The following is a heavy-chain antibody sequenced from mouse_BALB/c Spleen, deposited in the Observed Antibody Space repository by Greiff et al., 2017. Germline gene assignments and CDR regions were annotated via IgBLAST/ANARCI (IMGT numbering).Heavy chain of an antibody. CDR1: GFTFSSYT. CDR2: ISSGGSYT. Sequence: EVKLVESGGGLVKPGGSLKLSCAASGFTFSSYTMSWVRQTPEKRLEWVATISSGGSYTYYPDSVKGRFTISRDNAKNTLYLQMSSLKSEDTAMYYCTRGEPGFAYWGQGTLVTVSA. J-gene: IGHJ3*01. V-gene: IGHV5-6-4*01. CDR3: TRGEPGFAY.